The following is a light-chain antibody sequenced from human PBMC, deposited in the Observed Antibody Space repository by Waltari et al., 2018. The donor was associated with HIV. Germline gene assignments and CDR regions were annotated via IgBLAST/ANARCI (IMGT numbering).Light chain of an antibody. CDR3: TSYTSSSTVV. V-gene: IGLV2-14*01. CDR1: SSDVGGYNY. Sequence: QSALTQPASVSDSPGQSITISCTGTSSDVGGYNYVSWYQHHPGKAPKLMLYEVSHRPSGVSNRFSGSKSGNTASLTISGLQAEDEADYYCTSYTSSSTVVFGGGTKLTVL. CDR2: EVS. J-gene: IGLJ2*01.